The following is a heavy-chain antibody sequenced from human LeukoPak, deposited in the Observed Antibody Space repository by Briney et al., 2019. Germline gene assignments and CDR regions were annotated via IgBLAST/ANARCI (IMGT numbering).Heavy chain of an antibody. J-gene: IGHJ6*02. Sequence: ASAKVSCKASGGTFSSYTISWVRQAPGQGLEWMGRIIPILGIANYAQKFQGRVTITADKSTSTAYMELSSLRSEDTAMYYCAYCTNGVCYRGGVYGMDVWGQGTTVTVSS. CDR2: IIPILGIA. D-gene: IGHD2-8*01. V-gene: IGHV1-69*02. CDR1: GGTFSSYT. CDR3: AYCTNGVCYRGGVYGMDV.